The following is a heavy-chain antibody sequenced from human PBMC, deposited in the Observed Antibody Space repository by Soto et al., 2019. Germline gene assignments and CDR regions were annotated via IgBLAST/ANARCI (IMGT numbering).Heavy chain of an antibody. Sequence: EVRLVESGGGLVQPGGSLRLSCAASGFTFSSDWMHWVRQAPGKGLVWVSRINTDGSDTSYADSVKGRSTISRDNAKTTLYLHMNSLRADDTAVYYCTSDHPGPQHYFEYWGQGNMVTVSS. V-gene: IGHV3-74*01. CDR2: INTDGSDT. CDR3: TSDHPGPQHYFEY. D-gene: IGHD3-10*01. CDR1: GFTFSSDW. J-gene: IGHJ4*02.